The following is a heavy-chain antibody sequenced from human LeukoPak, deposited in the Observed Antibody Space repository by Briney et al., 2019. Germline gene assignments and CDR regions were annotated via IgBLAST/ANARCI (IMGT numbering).Heavy chain of an antibody. CDR3: VKDSPPRYSGSPPAY. V-gene: IGHV3-7*03. CDR2: INKDGGEK. Sequence: GGSLRLSCAASGFTFSSYWMSWVRQAPGKGLEWVANINKDGGEKYYVDSVKGRFTISRDNAKNSLYLQMNSLRADDTAVYYCVKDSPPRYSGSPPAYWGQGTLVTVSS. J-gene: IGHJ4*02. D-gene: IGHD1-26*01. CDR1: GFTFSSYW.